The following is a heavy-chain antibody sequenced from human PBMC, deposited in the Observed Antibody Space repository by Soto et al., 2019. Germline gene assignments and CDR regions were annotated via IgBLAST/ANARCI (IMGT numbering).Heavy chain of an antibody. CDR3: CRACGAAACPLFCDS. CDR1: GFTFNTYW. D-gene: IGHD2-21*01. V-gene: IGHV3-7*01. Sequence: EVQLVESGGGLVQPGGSLRLSCAASGFTFNTYWMNWVRQAPGKGLEWVANIRFEGSEKYYVDSVKGRFSVSRDNSKDSLYLQMDSLRAEYTAVYYCCRACGAAACPLFCDSWGQGALVTVSS. J-gene: IGHJ4*02. CDR2: IRFEGSEK.